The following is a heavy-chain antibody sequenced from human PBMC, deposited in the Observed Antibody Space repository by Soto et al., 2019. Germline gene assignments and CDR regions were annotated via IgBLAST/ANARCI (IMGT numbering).Heavy chain of an antibody. CDR3: ARGVEDVYYYYGMDV. CDR1: GGSISSYY. Sequence: SETLSLTCTVSGGSISSYYWSWIRQPPGKGLEWIGYIYYSGSTNYNPSLKSRVTISVDTSKNQFSLKLSSVTAADTAVYYCARGVEDVYYYYGMDVWGQGTTVTVSS. CDR2: IYYSGST. V-gene: IGHV4-59*01. J-gene: IGHJ6*02. D-gene: IGHD1-1*01.